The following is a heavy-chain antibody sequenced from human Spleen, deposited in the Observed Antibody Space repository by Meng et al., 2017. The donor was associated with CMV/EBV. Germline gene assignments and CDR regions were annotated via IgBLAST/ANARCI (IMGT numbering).Heavy chain of an antibody. V-gene: IGHV3-30*02. Sequence: GESLKISCAASGFTFSSYGIHWVRQAPGKGLEWVAFIRYDGSNKYYADSVKGRFTISRDNSKNTLYLQMNSLRAEDTAVYYCAKDRDHLLHWGQGTLVTVSS. CDR1: GFTFSSYG. D-gene: IGHD1-26*01. J-gene: IGHJ4*02. CDR2: IRYDGSNK. CDR3: AKDRDHLLH.